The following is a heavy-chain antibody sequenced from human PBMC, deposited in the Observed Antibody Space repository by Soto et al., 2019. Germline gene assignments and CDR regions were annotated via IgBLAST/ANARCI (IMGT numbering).Heavy chain of an antibody. D-gene: IGHD3-3*01. CDR2: INHSGST. CDR1: GGSFSGYY. V-gene: IGHV4-34*01. CDR3: ARAPPRYYDFHQGYSPGSRHYFDY. Sequence: SETLSLTCAVYGGSFSGYYWSWIRQPPGKGLEWIGEINHSGSTNYNPSLKSRVTISVDTSKNQFSLKLSSVTAADTAVYYCARAPPRYYDFHQGYSPGSRHYFDYWGQGTLVTVSS. J-gene: IGHJ4*02.